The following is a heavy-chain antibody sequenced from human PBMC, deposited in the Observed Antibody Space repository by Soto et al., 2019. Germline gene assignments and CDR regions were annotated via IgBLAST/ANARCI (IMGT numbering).Heavy chain of an antibody. CDR3: ERGAAAGPEF. CDR2: ISNSGRYT. V-gene: IGHV3-11*06. Sequence: GGSLRLSCVVSVFTFSDYHMTWLRQSPGKGLEWLSYISNSGRYTNYADSVKGRFTISRDNGKNSLFLQMNNLRVEDTDVYFCERGAAAGPEFWGQGTLVTVSS. D-gene: IGHD6-13*01. CDR1: VFTFSDYH. J-gene: IGHJ4*02.